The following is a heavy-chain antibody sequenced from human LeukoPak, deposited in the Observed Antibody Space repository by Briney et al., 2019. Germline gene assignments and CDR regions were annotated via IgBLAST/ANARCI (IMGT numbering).Heavy chain of an antibody. CDR1: GFTFSSNY. V-gene: IGHV3-53*01. J-gene: IGHJ4*02. Sequence: GGSLRLSCAASGFTFSSNYMSWVRQAPGKGLEWVSVIYSGGSTFNDDSGKGRFSISRDNSKNTLYLQMNSLRAEDTAVYYCASARGSSYGSLGDWGQGTLVTVSS. D-gene: IGHD5-18*01. CDR2: IYSGGST. CDR3: ASARGSSYGSLGD.